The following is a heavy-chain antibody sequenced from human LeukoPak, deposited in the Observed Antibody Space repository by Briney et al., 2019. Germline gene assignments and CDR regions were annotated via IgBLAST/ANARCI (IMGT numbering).Heavy chain of an antibody. V-gene: IGHV4-38-2*02. J-gene: IGHJ5*02. CDR3: ARIFEYCSGDSCYWGWFDP. CDR2: IYYSGST. CDR1: GYSISSGYF. Sequence: PSETLSLTCTVSGYSISSGYFWGWIRQPPGKGLEWIGYIYYSGSTNYNPSLKSRVTISVDTSKNQFSLKLSSVTAADTAVYYCARIFEYCSGDSCYWGWFDPWGQGTLVTVSS. D-gene: IGHD2-15*01.